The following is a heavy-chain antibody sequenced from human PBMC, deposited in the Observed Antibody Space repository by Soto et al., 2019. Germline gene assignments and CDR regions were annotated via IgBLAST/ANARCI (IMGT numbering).Heavy chain of an antibody. CDR1: GGSISSYY. CDR2: IYYSGST. Sequence: SETLSLTCTVSGGSISSYYWSWIRQPPGKGLEWIGYIYYSGSTNYNPSLKSRVTISVDTSKNQFSLKLSSVTAADTAVYYCVRQWLVRGGNWFDPWGQGTLVTVSS. V-gene: IGHV4-59*08. CDR3: VRQWLVRGGNWFDP. J-gene: IGHJ5*02. D-gene: IGHD6-19*01.